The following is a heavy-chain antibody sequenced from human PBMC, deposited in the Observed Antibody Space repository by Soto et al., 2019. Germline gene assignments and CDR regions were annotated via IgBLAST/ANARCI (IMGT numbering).Heavy chain of an antibody. CDR2: INPNSGGT. CDR1: GYTFTGYY. J-gene: IGHJ5*02. V-gene: IGHV1-2*04. CDR3: ARGIYSGYDPLYNWFAP. D-gene: IGHD5-12*01. Sequence: VQVSCMGSGYTFTGYYIDWVRQAPGQGLEWMGWINPNSGGTNYAQKFQGWVTMTRDTSISTAYMELSRLRSDDTAVYYCARGIYSGYDPLYNWFAPWGQGTLVTVSS.